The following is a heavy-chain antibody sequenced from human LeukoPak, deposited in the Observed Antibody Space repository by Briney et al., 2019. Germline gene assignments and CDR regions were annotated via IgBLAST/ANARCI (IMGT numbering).Heavy chain of an antibody. J-gene: IGHJ3*02. D-gene: IGHD3-22*01. V-gene: IGHV1-18*01. Sequence: GASVKVPCKASGYTFTNYGISWLRQAPGQGLEWMGWISAYNGHTYYIQKIRDRVTMTTDTSTSTVYMELSSLRSEDTAVYYCARGRHYYDSSDYYYEGDAFDIWGQGTMVTVSS. CDR1: GYTFTNYG. CDR3: ARGRHYYDSSDYYYEGDAFDI. CDR2: ISAYNGHT.